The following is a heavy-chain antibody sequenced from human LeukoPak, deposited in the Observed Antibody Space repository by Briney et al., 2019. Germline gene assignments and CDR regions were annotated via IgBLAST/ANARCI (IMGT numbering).Heavy chain of an antibody. CDR1: GFTFNEYG. V-gene: IGHV3-20*04. CDR2: IDWYGDT. Sequence: GGSLRLSCAASGFTFNEYGMSWVRQTPGKGLEWVSGIDWYGDTGYADSVKGRFTISGNNAKNSLYLQMNSLRAEDTALYYCARRAMIVVATPAVDYWGQGTLVTVSS. J-gene: IGHJ4*02. D-gene: IGHD3-22*01. CDR3: ARRAMIVVATPAVDY.